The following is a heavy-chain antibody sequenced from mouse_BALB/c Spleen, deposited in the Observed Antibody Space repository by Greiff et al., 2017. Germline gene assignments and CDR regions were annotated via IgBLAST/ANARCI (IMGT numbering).Heavy chain of an antibody. Sequence: QVQLQQSGAELAKPGASVKMSCKASGYTFTSYWMHWVKQRPGQGLEWIGYINPSTGYTEYNQKFKDKATLTADKSSSTAYMQLSSLTSEDSAVYYCARPGGTSWFDYWGQGTTLTVSS. D-gene: IGHD1-1*01. J-gene: IGHJ2*01. V-gene: IGHV1-7*01. CDR2: INPSTGYT. CDR3: ARPGGTSWFDY. CDR1: GYTFTSYW.